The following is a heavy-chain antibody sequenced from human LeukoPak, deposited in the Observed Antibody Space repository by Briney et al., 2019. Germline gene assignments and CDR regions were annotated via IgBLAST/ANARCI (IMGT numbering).Heavy chain of an antibody. J-gene: IGHJ3*02. CDR2: IYYSGTT. CDR3: ARHSRGYYDSTGYYYGSHAFDI. V-gene: IGHV4-39*01. Sequence: SETLSLTCTVSGGSIISSTYYWGWIRQPPGKGLEWVGSIYYSGTTYYNPSLKSRVTISVDTSRNQFSLKLSSVTAADTAVFHCARHSRGYYDSTGYYYGSHAFDIWGQGTMVTVSS. CDR1: GGSIISSTYY. D-gene: IGHD3-22*01.